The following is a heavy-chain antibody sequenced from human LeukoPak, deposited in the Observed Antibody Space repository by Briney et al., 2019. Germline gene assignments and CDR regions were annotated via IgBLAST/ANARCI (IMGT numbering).Heavy chain of an antibody. Sequence: ASVKVSCKASGYTLTSYYMHWVRQAPGQGLEWMGIINPSGGSTSYAQKLQGRVTMTTDTSTSTAYMELRSLRSDDTAVYYCAREGAGLYYYDSSGYFPYYYYMDVWGKGTTVTISS. CDR1: GYTLTSYY. CDR2: INPSGGST. D-gene: IGHD3-22*01. CDR3: AREGAGLYYYDSSGYFPYYYYMDV. V-gene: IGHV1-46*01. J-gene: IGHJ6*03.